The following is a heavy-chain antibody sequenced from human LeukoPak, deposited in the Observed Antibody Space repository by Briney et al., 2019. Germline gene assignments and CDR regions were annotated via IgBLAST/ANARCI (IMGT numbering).Heavy chain of an antibody. Sequence: SETLSLTCTVSGGSISSSSYYWGWIRQPPGKGLEWIGSIYYSGSTYYNPSLKSRVTISVDTSKNQFSLTLSSVTAADTAVYYCARHYHGYCSSTSCYSYFDYWGQGTLVTVSS. D-gene: IGHD2-2*01. CDR2: IYYSGST. V-gene: IGHV4-39*01. CDR3: ARHYHGYCSSTSCYSYFDY. J-gene: IGHJ4*02. CDR1: GGSISSSSYY.